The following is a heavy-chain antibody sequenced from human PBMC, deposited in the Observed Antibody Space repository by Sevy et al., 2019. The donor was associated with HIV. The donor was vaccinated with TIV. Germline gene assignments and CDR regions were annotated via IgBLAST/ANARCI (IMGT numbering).Heavy chain of an antibody. V-gene: IGHV3-23*01. D-gene: IGHD3-22*01. CDR2: ISGSGGST. J-gene: IGHJ3*02. Sequence: GGSLRLSCAASGFTFSSYAMSWVRQAPGKGLEWVSAISGSGGSTYHADSVKGRFTISRDNSKNTLYLQMNSLRAEDTAVYYCAKEYYYDSSGSVGAFDIWGQGTMVTVSS. CDR1: GFTFSSYA. CDR3: AKEYYYDSSGSVGAFDI.